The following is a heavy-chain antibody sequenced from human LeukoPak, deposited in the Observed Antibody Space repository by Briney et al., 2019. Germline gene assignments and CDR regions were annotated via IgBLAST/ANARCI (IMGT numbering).Heavy chain of an antibody. Sequence: SETLSLTCTVSGGSISSSSYYWGWIRQPPGKGLEWIGSIYYSGSTYHNPSLKSRVTISVDMSKNQFSLKLSSVTAADTAVYYCARVSWDTAMPPEGGVYFDYWGQGTLVTVSS. CDR2: IYYSGST. V-gene: IGHV4-39*07. CDR1: GGSISSSSYY. CDR3: ARVSWDTAMPPEGGVYFDY. D-gene: IGHD5-18*01. J-gene: IGHJ4*02.